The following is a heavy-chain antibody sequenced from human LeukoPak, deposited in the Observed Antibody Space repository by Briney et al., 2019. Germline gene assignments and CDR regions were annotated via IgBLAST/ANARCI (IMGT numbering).Heavy chain of an antibody. CDR2: VDHTGST. CDR1: GDSISSINW. V-gene: IGHV4-4*02. D-gene: IGHD1-1*01. Sequence: SETLSLTCTVSGDSISSINWWSWVRQPPGKGLEWIGYVDHTGSTNFNPSLNGRVSISRDTTNNLFSLRLRSVTAADTAVYFCARGRVSSSTWYSTYYYYFYMDVWGKGTTVTVSS. J-gene: IGHJ6*03. CDR3: ARGRVSSSTWYSTYYYYFYMDV.